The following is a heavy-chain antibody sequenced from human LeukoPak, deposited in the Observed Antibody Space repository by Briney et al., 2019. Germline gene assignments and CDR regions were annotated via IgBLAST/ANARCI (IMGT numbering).Heavy chain of an antibody. CDR2: IYHSGST. D-gene: IGHD3-3*02. CDR3: ARYSSIRRLYYFDY. CDR1: GYSISSGYY. J-gene: IGHJ4*02. Sequence: PSETLSLTCTVSGYSISSGYYWGWIRQPPGKGLEWIGSIYHSGSTYYNPSLKSRVTISVDTSKNQFSLKLSSVTAADTAVYSCARYSSIRRLYYFDYWGQGTLVTVSS. V-gene: IGHV4-38-2*02.